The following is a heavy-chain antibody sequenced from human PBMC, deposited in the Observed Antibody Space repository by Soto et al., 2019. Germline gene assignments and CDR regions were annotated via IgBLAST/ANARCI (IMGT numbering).Heavy chain of an antibody. CDR3: TRHRDYVWGSYRYMAHLFDY. Sequence: GSLRLSCAASGFTFSGSAMHWVRQASGKGLEWVGRIRSKANSYATAYAASVKGRFTISRDDSKNTAYLQMNSLKTEDTAVYYCTRHRDYVWGSYRYMAHLFDYWGQGTLVTVSS. V-gene: IGHV3-73*01. D-gene: IGHD3-16*02. CDR1: GFTFSGSA. J-gene: IGHJ4*02. CDR2: IRSKANSYAT.